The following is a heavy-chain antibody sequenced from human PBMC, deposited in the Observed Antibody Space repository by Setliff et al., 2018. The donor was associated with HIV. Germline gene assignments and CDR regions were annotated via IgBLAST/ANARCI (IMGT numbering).Heavy chain of an antibody. J-gene: IGHJ4*02. CDR3: ASPASGGSSGQYHY. Sequence: SETLSLTCTVSGGSISSSSYYWGWIRQPPGKGLEWIGSIYYSGSTYYNPSLKSRVTISVDTSKNLFSLKLSSVTAAGTAVYYCASPASGGSSGQYHYWGQGTLVTVSS. V-gene: IGHV4-39*01. D-gene: IGHD6-19*01. CDR2: IYYSGST. CDR1: GGSISSSSYY.